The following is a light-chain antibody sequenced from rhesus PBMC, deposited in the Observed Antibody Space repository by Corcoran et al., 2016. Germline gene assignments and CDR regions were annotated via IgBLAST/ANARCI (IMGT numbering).Light chain of an antibody. J-gene: IGKJ1*01. Sequence: DIQMTQSPSSLSASVGDSVTITCRASEDIINYLNWYQHKPGKAPQRLIYAASSLERGVPSRLSGNGAGTDFTLTFSSLQPEDFATYYCLQYYGDPWTFGQGTAVEIK. CDR1: EDIINY. CDR3: LQYYGDPWT. CDR2: AAS. V-gene: IGKV1-43*02.